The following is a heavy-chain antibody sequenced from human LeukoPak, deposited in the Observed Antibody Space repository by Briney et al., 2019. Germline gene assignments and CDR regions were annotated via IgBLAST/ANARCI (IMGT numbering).Heavy chain of an antibody. CDR3: ASLYYYGSGSSSYP. CDR1: GFTFSNAW. J-gene: IGHJ5*02. CDR2: IKRNRDGAAT. Sequence: PGGSLRLSCAASGFTFSNAWMSWVRQAPGKGLEWVGRIKRNRDGAATDYEAPVKGRFTISRDDSKNTLYLQMNSLRAEDTAVYYCASLYYYGSGSSSYPWGQGTLVTVSS. D-gene: IGHD3-10*01. V-gene: IGHV3-15*05.